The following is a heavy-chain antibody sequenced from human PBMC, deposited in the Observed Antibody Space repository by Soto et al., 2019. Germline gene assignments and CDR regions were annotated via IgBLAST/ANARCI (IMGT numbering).Heavy chain of an antibody. V-gene: IGHV4-31*03. D-gene: IGHD3-10*01. CDR3: ARVWFGEFSFFDY. Sequence: PSETLSLTCTVSGGSISSGGYYWSWIRQHPGKGLEWIGYIYYSGSTYYNPSLKSRVTISVDTSKNQFSLKLSSVTAADTAVYYCARVWFGEFSFFDYWGQGTLVTVSS. CDR2: IYYSGST. J-gene: IGHJ4*02. CDR1: GGSISSGGYY.